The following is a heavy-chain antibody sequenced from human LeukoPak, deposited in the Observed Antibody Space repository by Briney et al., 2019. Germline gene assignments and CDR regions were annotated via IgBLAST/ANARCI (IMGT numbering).Heavy chain of an antibody. Sequence: SETLFLTCTVSGGSISSYYWSWIRQPAGKGLEWIGRLYTSGSTNYNPSLKSRVTMSVYTSKNQFSLKLTSMTAADTAVYYCARGGSSGYYYGWGQGTLVTVSS. CDR3: ARGGSSGYYYG. J-gene: IGHJ4*02. D-gene: IGHD3-22*01. CDR1: GGSISSYY. V-gene: IGHV4-4*07. CDR2: LYTSGST.